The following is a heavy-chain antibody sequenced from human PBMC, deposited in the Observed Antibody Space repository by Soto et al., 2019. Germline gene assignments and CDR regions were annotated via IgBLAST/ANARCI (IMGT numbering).Heavy chain of an antibody. V-gene: IGHV4-39*01. Sequence: PSETLSLTCTVSGGSISSSSYYWGWIRQPPGKGLEWIGSIYYSGSTYYNPSLKSRVTISVDTSKNQFSLKLSSVTAADTAVYYCARPFQGGTVTTVLDDAFDIWGQGTMVTVSS. D-gene: IGHD4-17*01. CDR2: IYYSGST. CDR1: GGSISSSSYY. CDR3: ARPFQGGTVTTVLDDAFDI. J-gene: IGHJ3*02.